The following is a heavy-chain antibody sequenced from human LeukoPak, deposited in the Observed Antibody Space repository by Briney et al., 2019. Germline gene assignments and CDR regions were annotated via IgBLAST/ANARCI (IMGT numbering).Heavy chain of an antibody. V-gene: IGHV4-59*11. J-gene: IGHJ4*02. CDR3: ARGPNRYYFDY. Sequence: PSETLSLTCTVSGGSISSHYWSWIRQPPGKGLEWTGYIYYSGRTNYNPSLKSRVTISVDTSKNQFSLKLSSVTAADTAVYYCARGPNRYYFDYWGQGTLVTVSS. CDR1: GGSISSHY. CDR2: IYYSGRT. D-gene: IGHD2/OR15-2a*01.